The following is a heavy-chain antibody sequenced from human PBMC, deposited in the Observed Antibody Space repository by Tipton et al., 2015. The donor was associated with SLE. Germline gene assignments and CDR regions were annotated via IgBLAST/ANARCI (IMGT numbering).Heavy chain of an antibody. D-gene: IGHD6-13*01. CDR1: GGSISSGDYY. J-gene: IGHJ6*03. Sequence: TLSLTCTVSGGSISSGDYYWSWIRQPPGKGLECIGYIYYSGSTYYNPSLKSRVTISVDTSKNQFSLKLSSVTAADTAVYYCARVEGSSWPYYYYYMDVWGKATTLTVSS. CDR3: ARVEGSSWPYYYYYMDV. V-gene: IGHV4-30-4*01. CDR2: IYYSGST.